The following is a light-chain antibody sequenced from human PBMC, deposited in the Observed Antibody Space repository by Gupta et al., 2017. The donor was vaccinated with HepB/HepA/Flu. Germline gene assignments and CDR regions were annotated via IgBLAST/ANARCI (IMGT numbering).Light chain of an antibody. J-gene: IGKJ4*01. CDR1: QSVLHSSNNKNY. CDR2: WAS. Sequence: DIVMTQSPDSLAVSLGERATINCKSSQSVLHSSNNKNYLAWYQQQPGQPPKLLIYWASTRESGVPDRFSGSGSGTDFTLTISSLQAEDVAVYYCQQYYTTPLTFGGGTKVEIK. V-gene: IGKV4-1*01. CDR3: QQYYTTPLT.